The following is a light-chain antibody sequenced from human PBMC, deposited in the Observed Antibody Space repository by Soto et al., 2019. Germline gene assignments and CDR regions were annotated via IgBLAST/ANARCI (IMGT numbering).Light chain of an antibody. V-gene: IGKV1-39*01. Sequence: DIQMTQSPSSLSASVGDRVTITCRASQTFSNYLNWYQQKPGKAPRLLIYMASTLQSGVPSRFSGSGSGTDFTLTISSLQPEDSAIYYCQQSYSTPYTFGQGTKLEIK. J-gene: IGKJ2*01. CDR1: QTFSNY. CDR3: QQSYSTPYT. CDR2: MAS.